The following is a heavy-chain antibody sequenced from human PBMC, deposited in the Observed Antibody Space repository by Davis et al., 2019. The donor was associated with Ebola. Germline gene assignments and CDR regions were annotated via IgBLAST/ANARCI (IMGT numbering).Heavy chain of an antibody. Sequence: GESLKISCAASGFTFSSYGMHWVRQAPGQGLEWMGIINPSGGSTSYAQKFQGRVTMTRDTSTSTVYMELSSLRSEDTAVYYCAASWCSSTSCSRDYYYYGMDVWGQGTTVTVSS. V-gene: IGHV1-46*01. J-gene: IGHJ6*02. CDR1: GFTFSSYG. D-gene: IGHD2-2*01. CDR3: AASWCSSTSCSRDYYYYGMDV. CDR2: INPSGGST.